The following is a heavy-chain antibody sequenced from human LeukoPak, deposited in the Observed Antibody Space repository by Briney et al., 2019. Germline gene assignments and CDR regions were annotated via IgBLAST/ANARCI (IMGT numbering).Heavy chain of an antibody. CDR2: ISSSGSTI. D-gene: IGHD6-19*01. Sequence: GGSLRLSCAASGFTFSDYYMSWIRQAPGKGLEWVSYISSSGSTIYYADSVKGRFTISRDNAKNSLYLQMNSLRAEDTAVYYCGRFFRGGEGWLVASCFYYWGQGPLGTSSS. J-gene: IGHJ4*02. V-gene: IGHV3-11*01. CDR3: GRFFRGGEGWLVASCFYY. CDR1: GFTFSDYY.